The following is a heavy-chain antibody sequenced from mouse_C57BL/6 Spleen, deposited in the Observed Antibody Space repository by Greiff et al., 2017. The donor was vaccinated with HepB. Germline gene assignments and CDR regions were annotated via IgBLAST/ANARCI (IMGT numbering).Heavy chain of an antibody. Sequence: DVMLVESEGGLVQPGSSMKLSCTASGFTFSDYYMAWVRQVPEKGLEWVANINYDGSSTYYLDSLKSRFIISRDNAKNILYLQMSSLKSEDTATYYCARGDYGYDGEYFDVWGTGTTVTVSS. D-gene: IGHD2-2*01. CDR2: INYDGSST. CDR3: ARGDYGYDGEYFDV. V-gene: IGHV5-16*01. J-gene: IGHJ1*03. CDR1: GFTFSDYY.